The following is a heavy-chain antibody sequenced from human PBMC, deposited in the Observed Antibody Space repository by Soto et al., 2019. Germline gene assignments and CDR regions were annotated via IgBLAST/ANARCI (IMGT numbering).Heavy chain of an antibody. CDR1: GFTFSSYA. Sequence: PGGSLRLSCAASGFTFSSYAMSWVRQAPGKGLEWVSAISGSGGSTYYADSVKGRFTISRDNSKNTLYLQMNSLRAEDTAVYYCAKPAGDSYYDILTGSMAPDYWGQGTLVTVSS. D-gene: IGHD3-9*01. CDR2: ISGSGGST. V-gene: IGHV3-23*01. J-gene: IGHJ4*02. CDR3: AKPAGDSYYDILTGSMAPDY.